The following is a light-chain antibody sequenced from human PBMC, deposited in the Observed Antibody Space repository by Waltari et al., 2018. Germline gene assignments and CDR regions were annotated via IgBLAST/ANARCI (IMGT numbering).Light chain of an antibody. V-gene: IGLV3-1*01. Sequence: SYELTQPPSVSVSPGQTASITCSGDKLGDKYACWYQQKPGQSPLLVVYQDTKRPSGIPVRFSGSKSGDTASLTITGTQAMAEADYYCQAWDNVPHVVFGGGTKLTV. CDR3: QAWDNVPHVV. CDR2: QDT. CDR1: KLGDKY. J-gene: IGLJ2*01.